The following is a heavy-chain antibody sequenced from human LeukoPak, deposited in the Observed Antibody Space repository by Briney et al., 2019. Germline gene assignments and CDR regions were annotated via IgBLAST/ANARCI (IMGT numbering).Heavy chain of an antibody. V-gene: IGHV4-39*01. CDR2: IYYSGST. CDR3: ARKERGYYDFWSGSPQYYYGMDV. CDR1: GGSISSSSYY. D-gene: IGHD3-3*01. J-gene: IGHJ6*02. Sequence: SETLSLTCTVSGGSISSSSYYWGWIRQPPGKGLEWIGSIYYSGSTYYNPSLKSRVTISVDTSKNQFSLKLSSVTAADTAVYYCARKERGYYDFWSGSPQYYYGMDVWGQGTTVTVSS.